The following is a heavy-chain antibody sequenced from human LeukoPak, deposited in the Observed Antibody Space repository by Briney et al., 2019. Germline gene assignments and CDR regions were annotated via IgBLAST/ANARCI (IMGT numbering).Heavy chain of an antibody. D-gene: IGHD6-13*01. V-gene: IGHV1-8*01. CDR1: GYTFTSYD. CDR3: AKDKLGLSYSTSWEDY. Sequence: GASVKVSCKASGYTFTSYDINWVRQATGQGLEWMGWMNPNSGNTGYAQKFQGRVTMTRNTSISTAYMELSSLRSEDTAVYYCAKDKLGLSYSTSWEDYWGQGTLVTVPS. J-gene: IGHJ4*02. CDR2: MNPNSGNT.